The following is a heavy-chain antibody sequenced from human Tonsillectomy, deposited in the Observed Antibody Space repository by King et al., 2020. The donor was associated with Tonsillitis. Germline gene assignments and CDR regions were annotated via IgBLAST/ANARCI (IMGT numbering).Heavy chain of an antibody. V-gene: IGHV3-30*04. D-gene: IGHD3-22*01. CDR3: AREVYNWDYYESTGYGDYDGMDV. CDR2: ISYDGSNK. Sequence: VQLVESGGGVVQPGRSLRLSCAASGFTFSSYAMHWVRQAPGKGLEWVAVISYDGSNKYYADSVKGRFTISRDNSKNTLYVQMNSLRAEDTAVYYCAREVYNWDYYESTGYGDYDGMDVWGQGTTVTVSS. J-gene: IGHJ6*02. CDR1: GFTFSSYA.